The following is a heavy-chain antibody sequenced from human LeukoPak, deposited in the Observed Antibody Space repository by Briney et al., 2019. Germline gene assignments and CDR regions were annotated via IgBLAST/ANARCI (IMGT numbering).Heavy chain of an antibody. D-gene: IGHD2-15*01. CDR2: IYYSGST. Sequence: PSETLSLTCAVSGGSLRSTSYYWGWIRQPPGTGLEWLAYIYYSGSTNYNPSLKSRVTISVDTSKNQFSLKLSSVTAADTAVYYCARGLGFYYYYYMDVWGKGTTVTVSS. V-gene: IGHV4-61*05. J-gene: IGHJ6*03. CDR3: ARGLGFYYYYYMDV. CDR1: GGSLRSTSYY.